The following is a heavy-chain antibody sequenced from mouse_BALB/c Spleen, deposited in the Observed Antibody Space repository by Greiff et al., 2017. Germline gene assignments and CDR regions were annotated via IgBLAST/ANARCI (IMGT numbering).Heavy chain of an antibody. V-gene: IGHV5-6*01. CDR1: GFTFSSYG. D-gene: IGHD1-1*01. CDR3: ARHETTVVATDRYFDY. J-gene: IGHJ2*01. Sequence: EVQGAESGGDLVKPGGSLKLSCAASGFTFSSYGMSWVRQTPDKRLEWVATISSGGSYTYYPDSVKGRFTISRDNAKNTLYLQMSSLKSEDTAMYYCARHETTVVATDRYFDYWGQGTTLTVSS. CDR2: ISSGGSYT.